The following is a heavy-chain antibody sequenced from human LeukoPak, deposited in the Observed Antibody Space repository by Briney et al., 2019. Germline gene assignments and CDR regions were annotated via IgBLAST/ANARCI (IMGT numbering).Heavy chain of an antibody. V-gene: IGHV4-30-2*01. CDR1: GGSISSGANY. CDR3: ARDRLEYSSSTEAFDI. Sequence: SETLSLTCTVSGGSISSGANYWSWIRQPPGRGLEWIGYISHSESAYYSPSLESRITISVDRSKNQFSLKLSSVTAADTAVYYCARDRLEYSSSTEAFDIWGQGTMVTVSS. J-gene: IGHJ3*02. CDR2: ISHSESA. D-gene: IGHD6-6*01.